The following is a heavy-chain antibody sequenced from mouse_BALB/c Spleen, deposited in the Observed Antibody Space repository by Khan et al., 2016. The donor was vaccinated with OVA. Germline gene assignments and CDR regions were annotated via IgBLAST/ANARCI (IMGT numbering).Heavy chain of an antibody. CDR2: ISSGGDYT. V-gene: IGHV5-6*01. J-gene: IGHJ3*01. D-gene: IGHD4-1*01. CDR1: GFTFSSYS. Sequence: EVELVESGGDLVKPGGSLKLSCAASGFTFSSYSMSWVRQTPDKRLEWVATISSGGDYTYYPDNVKGRFTISRDNAKKTLYLQMSSLKSEDTAMYYCASHLTGSFAYWGQGTLVTVSA. CDR3: ASHLTGSFAY.